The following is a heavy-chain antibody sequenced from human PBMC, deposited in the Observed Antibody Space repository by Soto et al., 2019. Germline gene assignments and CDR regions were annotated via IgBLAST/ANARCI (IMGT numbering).Heavy chain of an antibody. Sequence: PSETLSLTCTVSGGSISSGNYYWSWIRQHPGKGLEWIGYIYYSGSTYYNPSLKSRVTISVDTSKNQFSLKLSSVTAADTAVYYCARALILTGYYIHDAFDIWGQGTMVTVSS. CDR1: GGSISSGNYY. V-gene: IGHV4-31*03. J-gene: IGHJ3*02. CDR2: IYYSGST. D-gene: IGHD3-9*01. CDR3: ARALILTGYYIHDAFDI.